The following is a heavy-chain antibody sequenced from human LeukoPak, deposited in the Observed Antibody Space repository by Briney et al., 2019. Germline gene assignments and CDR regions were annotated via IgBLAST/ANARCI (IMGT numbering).Heavy chain of an antibody. J-gene: IGHJ4*02. CDR1: GFTLSSYW. Sequence: AGGSLRLSCAASGFTLSSYWMSWVRQAPGKGLEWVANIKQDGSEKYYVDSVKGRFTISRDNAKYSLSLQMNSLRAEDTAIYYCARCNARVGYCSGTSCYVCYFDFWGQGTLVTVSS. CDR3: ARCNARVGYCSGTSCYVCYFDF. V-gene: IGHV3-7*01. CDR2: IKQDGSEK. D-gene: IGHD2-2*01.